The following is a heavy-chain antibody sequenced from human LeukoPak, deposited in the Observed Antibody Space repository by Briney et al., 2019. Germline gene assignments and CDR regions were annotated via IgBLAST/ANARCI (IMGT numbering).Heavy chain of an antibody. J-gene: IGHJ3*02. V-gene: IGHV3-13*01. CDR3: VRGGIRVSGIDAFDI. CDR1: GFSFRSYD. CDR2: IGLGGDT. Sequence: GGSLSLSCAASGFSFRSYDMHWVRQVPGRGLEWVSAIGLGGDTHYPDSVKGRFTVSRENGENSLYLQMNGLTDGDTAVYYCVRGGIRVSGIDAFDIWDQGTRVTVSS. D-gene: IGHD5/OR15-5a*01.